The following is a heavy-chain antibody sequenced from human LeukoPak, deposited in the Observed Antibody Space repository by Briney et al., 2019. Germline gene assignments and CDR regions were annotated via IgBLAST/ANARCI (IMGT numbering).Heavy chain of an antibody. Sequence: PGGSLRLSCAASGFTFSSYAMSWVRQAPGKGQEWVSGITDSGFTTFYANSVKGRFTISRDNSKNTLYLQINSLRAEDTAVYYCANAGFCSSTTCYNPFDHWGQGTLVTVSS. J-gene: IGHJ4*01. CDR2: ITDSGFTT. V-gene: IGHV3-23*01. CDR3: ANAGFCSSTTCYNPFDH. D-gene: IGHD2-2*02. CDR1: GFTFSSYA.